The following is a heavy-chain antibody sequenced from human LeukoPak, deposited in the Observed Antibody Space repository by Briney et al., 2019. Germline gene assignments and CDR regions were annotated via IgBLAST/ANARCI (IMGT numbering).Heavy chain of an antibody. CDR3: ARGGIYCSGGSCYSESWFDP. Sequence: ASVKVSCKASGGTFSSYAISWVRQAPGQGLEWMGRIIPIFGTANYAQKFQGRVTITTDESTSTAYMELSSLRSDDTAVYYCARGGIYCSGGSCYSESWFDPWGQGTLVTVSS. CDR2: IIPIFGTA. D-gene: IGHD2-15*01. V-gene: IGHV1-69*05. CDR1: GGTFSSYA. J-gene: IGHJ5*02.